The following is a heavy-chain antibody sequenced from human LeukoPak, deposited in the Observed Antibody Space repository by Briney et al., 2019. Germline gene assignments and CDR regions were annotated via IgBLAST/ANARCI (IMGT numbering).Heavy chain of an antibody. CDR2: IKQDGSEK. CDR3: ARCDISSWDNWFDP. Sequence: GGSLRLSCAASGFTFSSYWMSWVRQAPGKGLEWVANIKQDGSEKYYVDSVKGRFTISRDNAKNSLYLQMNSLRAEDTAVYYCARCDISSWDNWFDPWGQGTLVTVSS. V-gene: IGHV3-7*01. D-gene: IGHD6-13*01. CDR1: GFTFSSYW. J-gene: IGHJ5*02.